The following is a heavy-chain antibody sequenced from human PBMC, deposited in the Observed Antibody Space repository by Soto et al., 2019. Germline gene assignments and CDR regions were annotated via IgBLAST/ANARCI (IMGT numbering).Heavy chain of an antibody. D-gene: IGHD3-22*01. Sequence: PGESLKISCKGSGYSFTSYWISWVRQMPGKGLEWMGRIDPSDSYTNYSPSFQGHVTISADKSISTAYLQWSSLKASDTAMYYCARHGGYYDSSGYDAFDIWGQGTMVTVSS. J-gene: IGHJ3*02. CDR2: IDPSDSYT. V-gene: IGHV5-10-1*01. CDR1: GYSFTSYW. CDR3: ARHGGYYDSSGYDAFDI.